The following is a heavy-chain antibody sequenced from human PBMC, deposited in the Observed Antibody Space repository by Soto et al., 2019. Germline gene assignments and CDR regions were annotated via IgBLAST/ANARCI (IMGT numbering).Heavy chain of an antibody. CDR1: GGSISNYY. J-gene: IGHJ6*02. D-gene: IGHD4-17*01. CDR3: ARVNYGNYYYYYGMDV. Sequence: SETLSLTCTVSGGSISNYYWSWIRQPPGKGLEWIGYIYYSGSTNYNPSLKSRVTISVDTSMNQFSLKLNSVTAADTAVYYCARVNYGNYYYYYGMDVWGQGTTVTVSS. CDR2: IYYSGST. V-gene: IGHV4-59*01.